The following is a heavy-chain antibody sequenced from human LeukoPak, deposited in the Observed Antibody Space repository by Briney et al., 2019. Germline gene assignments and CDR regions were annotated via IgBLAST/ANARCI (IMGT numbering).Heavy chain of an antibody. J-gene: IGHJ4*02. CDR3: ARECPTDYYDSSGYPTVGFDY. Sequence: PGGSLRLSCAASGFTFTSYAMSWVRQAPGKGLEWVSVIYSGGNTYYADSVKGRFTISRDNSKNTLYLQMNSLRAEDTAVYYCARECPTDYYDSSGYPTVGFDYWGQGTLVTVSS. D-gene: IGHD3-22*01. CDR1: GFTFTSYA. CDR2: IYSGGNT. V-gene: IGHV3-53*01.